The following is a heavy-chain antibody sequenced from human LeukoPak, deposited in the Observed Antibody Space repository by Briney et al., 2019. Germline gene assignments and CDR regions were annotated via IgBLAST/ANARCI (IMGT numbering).Heavy chain of an antibody. Sequence: SETLSLTCAVYGGSFSGYYWSWLRQPPGKGLEWIGEINHSGSTNYNPSLKSRVTISVDTSKNQFSLKLSSVTAADTAVYYCAREVRYYDSSGYPYGFDYWGQGTLVTVSS. CDR2: INHSGST. CDR3: AREVRYYDSSGYPYGFDY. D-gene: IGHD3-22*01. CDR1: GGSFSGYY. V-gene: IGHV4-34*01. J-gene: IGHJ4*02.